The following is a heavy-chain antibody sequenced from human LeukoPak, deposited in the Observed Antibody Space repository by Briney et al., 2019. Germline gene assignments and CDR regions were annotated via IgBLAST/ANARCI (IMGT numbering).Heavy chain of an antibody. CDR1: GFTFSSYD. D-gene: IGHD3-10*01. CDR2: ISSSGSTI. CDR3: AKDTSPMVRGQAAFDI. Sequence: GGTLRLSCAASGFTFSSYDMTWVRQTPGKGLEWVSYISSSGSTIYYADSVKGRFTISRDNAKNSLYLQMNSLRAEDMALYYCAKDTSPMVRGQAAFDIWGQGTMVTVSS. J-gene: IGHJ3*02. V-gene: IGHV3-48*04.